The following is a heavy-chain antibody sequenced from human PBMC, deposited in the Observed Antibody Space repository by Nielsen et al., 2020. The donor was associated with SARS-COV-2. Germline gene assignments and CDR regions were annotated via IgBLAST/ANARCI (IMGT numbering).Heavy chain of an antibody. V-gene: IGHV3-48*03. CDR1: GFTFSSYE. Sequence: GESLKISCAASGFTFSSYEMNWVRQAPGKGLEWVSYISSSGSTIYYADSVKGRFTISRDNAKNSLYLQMNSLRAEDTAVYYCARTPLEYVVPAAIEGPYYYYYYGMDVWGQGTTVTVSS. CDR2: ISSSGSTI. J-gene: IGHJ6*02. CDR3: ARTPLEYVVPAAIEGPYYYYYYGMDV. D-gene: IGHD2-2*02.